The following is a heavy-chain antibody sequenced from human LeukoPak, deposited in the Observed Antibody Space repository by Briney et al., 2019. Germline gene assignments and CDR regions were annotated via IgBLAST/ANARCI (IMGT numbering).Heavy chain of an antibody. D-gene: IGHD2-8*01. J-gene: IGHJ3*02. CDR1: GGSFSGYY. V-gene: IGHV4-34*01. Sequence: SETLSLTCAVYGGSFSGYYWSWIRQPPGKGLEWIGEINHSGSTNYNPSLKSRVTISVDTSKDQFSLKLSSVTAADTAVYYCAGMGALNDAFDIWGQGTMVTVSS. CDR2: INHSGST. CDR3: AGMGALNDAFDI.